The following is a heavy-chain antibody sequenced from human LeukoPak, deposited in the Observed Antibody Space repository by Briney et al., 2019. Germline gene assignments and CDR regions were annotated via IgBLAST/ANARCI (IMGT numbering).Heavy chain of an antibody. CDR3: ARDGYATGSHDY. Sequence: GGSLRLSCAASEFTFSSYRMSWVRQAPGKGLEWVANIKQDGSEKSYVDSVKGRFMISRDNPKNSLHLQMNSLRAEDTAVYYCARDGYATGSHDYWGQGTLVTVSS. D-gene: IGHD3-10*01. CDR2: IKQDGSEK. V-gene: IGHV3-7*04. CDR1: EFTFSSYR. J-gene: IGHJ4*02.